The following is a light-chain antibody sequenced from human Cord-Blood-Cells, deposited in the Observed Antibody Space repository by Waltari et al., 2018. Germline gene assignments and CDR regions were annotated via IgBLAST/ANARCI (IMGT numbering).Light chain of an antibody. CDR2: DFS. CDR1: SCDVGGYNY. J-gene: IGLJ3*02. Sequence: QSVLTQPASVSGSPGRSLTISCTGTSCDVGGYNYVSWDQQHPGKAPTLMIYDFSNRPSGVSNRFSGSKSGNTASLTISGLQAEDEADYYCSSYTSSSSWVFGGGTKLTVL. CDR3: SSYTSSSSWV. V-gene: IGLV2-14*03.